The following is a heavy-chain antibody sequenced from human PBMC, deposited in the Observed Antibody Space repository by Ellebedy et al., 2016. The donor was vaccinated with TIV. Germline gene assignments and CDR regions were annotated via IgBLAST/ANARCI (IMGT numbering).Heavy chain of an antibody. CDR3: AKAISEQVVLDF. J-gene: IGHJ4*02. CDR2: ISGTISGTAGDT. V-gene: IGHV3-23*01. D-gene: IGHD6-13*01. CDR1: GFTFSSYA. Sequence: GESLKISXAGSGFTFSSYAMSWIRQAPGKGLQWVSTISGTISGTAGDTYYADSVQGRFTISRDNSKNTLYLQMNNLRTEDTAVYYCAKAISEQVVLDFWGQGTLVTVSS.